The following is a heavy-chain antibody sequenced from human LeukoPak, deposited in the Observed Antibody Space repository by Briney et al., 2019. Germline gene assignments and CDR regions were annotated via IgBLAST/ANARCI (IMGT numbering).Heavy chain of an antibody. D-gene: IGHD6-6*01. V-gene: IGHV6-1*01. J-gene: IGHJ4*02. Sequence: SRTLSLTCAISGDSVSSNSAAWNWIRQSPSRGLEWPGRTYYRSKWYNDYAVSVKSRITINPDTSKNQFSLQLNSVTPEDTAVYYCARVPLAARPGWCFDYWGQGTLVTVSS. CDR3: ARVPLAARPGWCFDY. CDR1: GDSVSSNSAA. CDR2: TYYRSKWYN.